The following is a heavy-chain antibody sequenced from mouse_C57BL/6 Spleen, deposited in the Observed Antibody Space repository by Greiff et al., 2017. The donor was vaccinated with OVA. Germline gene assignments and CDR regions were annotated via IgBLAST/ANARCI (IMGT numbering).Heavy chain of an antibody. CDR3: ARYPHYYGSHWYFDV. CDR2: IRNKANGYTT. CDR1: GFTFTDYY. V-gene: IGHV7-3*01. D-gene: IGHD1-2*01. Sequence: EVKVEVSGGGLVQPGGSLSLSCAASGFTFTDYYMSWVRQPPGKALEWLGFIRNKANGYTTEYSASVKGRFTISRDNSQSILYLQMNALRAEDSATYYCARYPHYYGSHWYFDVWGTGTTVTVSS. J-gene: IGHJ1*03.